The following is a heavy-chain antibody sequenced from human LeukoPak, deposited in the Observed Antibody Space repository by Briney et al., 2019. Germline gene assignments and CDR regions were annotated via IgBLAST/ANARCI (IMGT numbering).Heavy chain of an antibody. J-gene: IGHJ4*02. Sequence: GESLKISCKGSGYSFTSYWIGRVRQMPGKGLEWMGIIYPGDSDTRYSPSFQGQVTISADKSISTAYLQWSSLKASDTAMYYCARHLGYCSTSSCHIGVYWGQGTLVTVSS. D-gene: IGHD2-2*01. CDR2: IYPGDSDT. V-gene: IGHV5-51*01. CDR3: ARHLGYCSTSSCHIGVY. CDR1: GYSFTSYW.